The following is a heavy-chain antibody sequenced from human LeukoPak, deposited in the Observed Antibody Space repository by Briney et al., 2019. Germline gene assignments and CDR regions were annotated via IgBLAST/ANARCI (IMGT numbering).Heavy chain of an antibody. D-gene: IGHD3-22*01. CDR1: GFTFSTYW. CDR2: IKSDGSGT. J-gene: IGHJ4*02. Sequence: GGSLRLSCAASGFTFSTYWMHWVRQVPGKGLVWVSCIKSDGSGTSYADSVKGRFTISRDNAKNTLYLQMNSLRAEDTAVYYCARYYYDSSRGAYWGQGTLVTVSS. CDR3: ARYYYDSSRGAY. V-gene: IGHV3-74*01.